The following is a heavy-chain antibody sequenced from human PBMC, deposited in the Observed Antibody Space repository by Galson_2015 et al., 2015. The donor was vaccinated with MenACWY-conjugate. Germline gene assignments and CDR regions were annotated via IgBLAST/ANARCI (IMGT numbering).Heavy chain of an antibody. J-gene: IGHJ4*02. CDR1: GFTFSNYW. CDR2: IKSDGSST. D-gene: IGHD2-8*02. CDR3: ARVSLPYWV. Sequence: SLRLSCAASGFTFSNYWMHWVRQAPGKGLVWVARIKSDGSSTSYADSVKGRFTISRDNAKNTLYLQMNSLRADDTAVYYCARVSLPYWVWGQGTLVTVSS. V-gene: IGHV3-74*01.